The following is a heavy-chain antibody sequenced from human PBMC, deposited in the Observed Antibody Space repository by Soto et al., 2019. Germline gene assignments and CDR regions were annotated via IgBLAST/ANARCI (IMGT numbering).Heavy chain of an antibody. CDR1: GGSISSYY. CDR3: ARSYSSGWYYYFDY. Sequence: TLSLTCTVSGGSISSYYWSWIRQPAGKGLEWIGRIYTSGSTNYNPSLKSRVTMSVDTSKNQFSLKLSSVTAADTAVYYCARSYSSGWYYYFDYWDQGTLVTVSS. V-gene: IGHV4-4*07. J-gene: IGHJ4*02. D-gene: IGHD6-19*01. CDR2: IYTSGST.